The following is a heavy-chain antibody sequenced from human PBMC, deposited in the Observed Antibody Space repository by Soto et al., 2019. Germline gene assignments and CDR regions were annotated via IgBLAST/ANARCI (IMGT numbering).Heavy chain of an antibody. CDR1: GASIVTSRW. D-gene: IGHD5-18*01. V-gene: IGHV4-4*02. CDR2: IYHSGST. Sequence: PSETLSLTCDVSGASIVTSRWWSWVRKPPGKGLEWIGEIYHSGSTTYNAALKSRVSISVDKSKNQFSLKLSSVTAADTAVYYCARLTAMVGNWFDPWGQGTLVTVSS. J-gene: IGHJ5*02. CDR3: ARLTAMVGNWFDP.